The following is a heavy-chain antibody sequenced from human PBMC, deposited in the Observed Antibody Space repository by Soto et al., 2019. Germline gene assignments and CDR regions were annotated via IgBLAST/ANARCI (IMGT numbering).Heavy chain of an antibody. J-gene: IGHJ6*02. CDR1: GFTFSSYG. Sequence: QVQLVESGGGVVQPGRSLRLSCAASGFTFSSYGMHWVRQAPGKGLEWVAVIWYDGSNKYYADSVKGRFTISRDNSTNTLYLQMNSLRAEDTAVYYCAREAPGYGMDVWGQGTTVTVSS. V-gene: IGHV3-33*01. CDR3: AREAPGYGMDV. CDR2: IWYDGSNK.